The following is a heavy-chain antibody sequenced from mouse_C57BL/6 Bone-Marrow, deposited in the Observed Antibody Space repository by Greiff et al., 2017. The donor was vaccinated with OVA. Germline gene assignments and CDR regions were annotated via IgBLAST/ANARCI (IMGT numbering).Heavy chain of an antibody. Sequence: VQLQQSGAELARPGASVKLSCKASGYTFTSYGISWVKQRPGQGLEWIGEIYPRSGNTYYNEKFKGKATLTADKSSSTAYMELRSLTSEDSAVYFCARPFYYYGSSYGYFDVWGTGTTVTVSS. CDR1: GYTFTSYG. CDR2: IYPRSGNT. D-gene: IGHD1-1*01. J-gene: IGHJ1*03. V-gene: IGHV1-81*01. CDR3: ARPFYYYGSSYGYFDV.